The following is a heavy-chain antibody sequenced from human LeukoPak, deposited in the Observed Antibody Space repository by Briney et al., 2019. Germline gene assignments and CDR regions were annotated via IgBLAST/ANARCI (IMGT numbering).Heavy chain of an antibody. Sequence: GGSLRLSCTASGFTFSNAWMSWVRQAPGKGLEWVASINQDESAKRYVDSVKGRFTISRDNTKNSLFLQLNSLSADDTAVYYCARNSGWYGVSWGQGTLVTVSS. CDR3: ARNSGWYGVS. D-gene: IGHD6-19*01. V-gene: IGHV3-7*03. CDR2: INQDESAK. CDR1: GFTFSNAW. J-gene: IGHJ4*02.